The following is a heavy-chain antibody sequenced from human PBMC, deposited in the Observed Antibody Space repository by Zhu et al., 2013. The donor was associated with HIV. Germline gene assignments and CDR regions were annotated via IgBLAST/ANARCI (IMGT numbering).Heavy chain of an antibody. Sequence: QVQLQESGPGLVKPSETLSLTCTVSGGSITRNRYLWGWIRQPPAKGLEWIGATFYRGNSYYTPSLKSRLTISTDTSKNQFSLRLSSVTAADTAVYYCARDVDLGGIAARPVAFDIWGQGTMVTVSS. J-gene: IGHJ3*02. CDR2: TFYRGNS. V-gene: IGHV4-39*07. CDR1: GGSITRNRYL. D-gene: IGHD6-6*01. CDR3: ARDVDLGGIAARPVAFDI.